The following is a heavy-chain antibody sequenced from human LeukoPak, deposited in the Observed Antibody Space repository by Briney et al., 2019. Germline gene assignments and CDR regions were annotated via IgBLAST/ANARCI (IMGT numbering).Heavy chain of an antibody. CDR2: MYGDMSDI. Sequence: GGSLRLSCEVSGFTFSDSWMHWVRQTPGKGLVWVSRMYGDMSDISYADSVKGRFTISRDNSKNTLYLQMNSLRAEDTAIYYCAKDVSVTEYSYGTLDYWGQGTLVTVSS. D-gene: IGHD5-18*01. J-gene: IGHJ4*02. V-gene: IGHV3-74*01. CDR1: GFTFSDSW. CDR3: AKDVSVTEYSYGTLDY.